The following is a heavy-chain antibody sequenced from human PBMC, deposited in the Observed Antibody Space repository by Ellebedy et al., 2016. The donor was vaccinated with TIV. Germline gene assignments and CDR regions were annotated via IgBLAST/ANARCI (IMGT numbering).Heavy chain of an antibody. CDR3: ARDNGAAKGGMDV. V-gene: IGHV6-1*01. Sequence: LRLSCAISGASVSSKSAAWNWIRQSPSRGLEWPGRTHYRSKWYNDYAVSVKSRITINPDTSKNQLSLQLNSVTPEDTAVYYCARDNGAAKGGMDVWGQGTTVTVSS. J-gene: IGHJ6*02. CDR1: GASVSSKSAA. CDR2: THYRSKWYN. D-gene: IGHD6-13*01.